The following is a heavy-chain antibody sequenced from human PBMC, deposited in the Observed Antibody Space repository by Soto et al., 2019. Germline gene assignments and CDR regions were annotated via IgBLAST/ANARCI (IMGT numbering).Heavy chain of an antibody. V-gene: IGHV1-18*01. D-gene: IGHD3-3*01. CDR1: GHTFTSYG. Sequence: GASVKVSCKASGHTFTSYGISWVRQAPGQGLEWMGWISAYNGNTNYAQKLQGRVTMTTDTSTSTAYMELRSLRSDDTAVYYCARDHLNTIFGVVIIPLDVWGQGTTVTVSS. CDR2: ISAYNGNT. CDR3: ARDHLNTIFGVVIIPLDV. J-gene: IGHJ6*02.